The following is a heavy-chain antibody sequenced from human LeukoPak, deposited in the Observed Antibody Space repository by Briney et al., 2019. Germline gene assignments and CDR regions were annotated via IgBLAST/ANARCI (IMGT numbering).Heavy chain of an antibody. J-gene: IGHJ4*02. V-gene: IGHV1-69*13. CDR2: IIPIFGTA. CDR3: ARGPKHREPKRGYSGYDYYFDY. D-gene: IGHD5-12*01. CDR1: GGSLSSYG. Sequence: SVNVSCKACGGSLSSYGNSWVRQAPGQGLEGMGGIIPIFGTANYAQKFQGRVTITADESTSTAYMELSSLRSEDTAVYYCARGPKHREPKRGYSGYDYYFDYWGQGALVTVSS.